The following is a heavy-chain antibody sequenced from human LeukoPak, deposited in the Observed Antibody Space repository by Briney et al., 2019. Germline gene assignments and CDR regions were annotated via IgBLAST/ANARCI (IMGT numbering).Heavy chain of an antibody. Sequence: PSETLSLTCTVSGGSMSSYYWSWIRQPPGKGLEWIGYIHYSGSTNYNPSLKSRVTISVDTSKNQFSLKLSSVTAADTAVYYCARGELRYFDWLSLGPFDYWGQGTLVTVSS. V-gene: IGHV4-59*01. CDR3: ARGELRYFDWLSLGPFDY. CDR1: GGSMSSYY. J-gene: IGHJ4*02. D-gene: IGHD3-9*01. CDR2: IHYSGST.